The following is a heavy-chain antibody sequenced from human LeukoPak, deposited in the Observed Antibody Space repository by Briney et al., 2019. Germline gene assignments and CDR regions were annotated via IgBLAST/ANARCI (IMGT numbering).Heavy chain of an antibody. CDR3: AKDDIDYGGNLGFDY. Sequence: GGSLRLSCAASGFTFSSYAMSWVRQAPGKGLEWVSAISGSGGSTYYADSVKGRFTISRDNSKNTLYLQMNSLRAEDTAVYYCAKDDIDYGGNLGFDYWGQGTLVTVSS. CDR2: ISGSGGST. D-gene: IGHD4-23*01. CDR1: GFTFSSYA. J-gene: IGHJ4*02. V-gene: IGHV3-23*01.